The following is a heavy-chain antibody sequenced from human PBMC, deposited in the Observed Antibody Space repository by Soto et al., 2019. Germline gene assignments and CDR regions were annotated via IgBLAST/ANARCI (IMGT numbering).Heavy chain of an antibody. J-gene: IGHJ4*02. CDR1: GGSISSSSYY. CDR3: ARQERIEWLHDY. V-gene: IGHV4-39*01. CDR2: IYYSGST. D-gene: IGHD5-12*01. Sequence: QLQLQESGPGLVKPSETLSLTCTVSGGSISSSSYYWGWIRQPPGKGLEWIGSIYYSGSTYYTPSLKSRVTISVDTSKNQFSLKLSSVTAADTAVYYCARQERIEWLHDYWGQGTLVTVSS.